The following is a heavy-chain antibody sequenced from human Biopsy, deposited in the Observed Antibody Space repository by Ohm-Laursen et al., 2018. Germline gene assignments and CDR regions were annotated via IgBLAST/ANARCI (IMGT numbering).Heavy chain of an antibody. D-gene: IGHD3-16*01. V-gene: IGHV3-15*01. CDR2: IKSESDGWTT. J-gene: IGHJ4*02. CDR3: TTMATF. CDR1: GFPFRQAC. Sequence: SLSLSCAPSGFPFRQACLNWVRQAPAKGLAWVGRIKSESDGWTTDYAGPVTGSFTISRDDSKNTLYVQMNSLKTEDTAVYYCTTMATFWGQGTLVTVSS.